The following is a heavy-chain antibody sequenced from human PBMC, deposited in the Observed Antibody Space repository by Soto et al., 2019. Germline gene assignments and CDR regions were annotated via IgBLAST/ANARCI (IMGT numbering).Heavy chain of an antibody. V-gene: IGHV1-24*01. CDR1: GYTLTELS. CDR3: ATAYQAVAVHFGWYFDL. D-gene: IGHD6-19*01. Sequence: ASVKVSCKVSGYTLTELSMHWVRQAPGKGLEWMGGFDPEDGETIYAQKFQGRVTMTEDTSTDTAYMELSSLRSEDTAVYYCATAYQAVAVHFGWYFDLWGRGTLVTVSS. J-gene: IGHJ2*01. CDR2: FDPEDGET.